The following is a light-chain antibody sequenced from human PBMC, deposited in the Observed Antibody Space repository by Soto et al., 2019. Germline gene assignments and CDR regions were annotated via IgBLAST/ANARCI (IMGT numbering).Light chain of an antibody. Sequence: EIVMTQSPATLSVSPGERATLSCRASQSVSSNLAWYQQKPGHAPRLLIYGASTRAPGVPARFSGSGSGTEFTLTISALQAEDVAVYYGQPYKNWPSWTFGTGTTLEI. V-gene: IGKV3-15*01. J-gene: IGKJ1*01. CDR3: QPYKNWPSWT. CDR1: QSVSSN. CDR2: GAS.